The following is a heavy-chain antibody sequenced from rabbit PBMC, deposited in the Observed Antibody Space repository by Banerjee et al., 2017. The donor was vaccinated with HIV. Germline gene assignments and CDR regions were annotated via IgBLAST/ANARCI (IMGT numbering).Heavy chain of an antibody. J-gene: IGHJ4*01. CDR1: GFSFTSSYY. CDR3: ARAGVAGAFNL. Sequence: QSLEESGGDLVKPGASLTLTCTASGFSFTSSYYMCWVRQAPGKGLEWIACIYAGSSGSTYYASWAKGRFTISKTSSTTVTLQMTSLTAADTATYFCARAGVAGAFNLWGPGTLVTVS. D-gene: IGHD4-2*01. CDR2: IYAGSSGST. V-gene: IGHV1S40*01.